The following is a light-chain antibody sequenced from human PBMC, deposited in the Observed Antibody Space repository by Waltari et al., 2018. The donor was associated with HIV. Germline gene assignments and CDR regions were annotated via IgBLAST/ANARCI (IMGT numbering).Light chain of an antibody. Sequence: SYVLTQPPSVSVAPGETATVTCGGSNIGSKSVHWFQQKPGQAPVLVIYDDGERPSGIPKRFSGSNSGDTATLTISRVEAGDEADYYCQVWDTISGHWVFGGGTKLTVL. CDR3: QVWDTISGHWV. J-gene: IGLJ3*02. CDR1: NIGSKS. CDR2: DDG. V-gene: IGLV3-21*04.